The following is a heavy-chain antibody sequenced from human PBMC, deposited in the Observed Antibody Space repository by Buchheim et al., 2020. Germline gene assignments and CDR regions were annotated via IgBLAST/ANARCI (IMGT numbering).Heavy chain of an antibody. CDR2: MSHRGSP. CDR3: ARGGPLVRYHDYMDV. V-gene: IGHV4-34*01. CDR1: GRSFSGHY. Sequence: QQQLQESGPGLVKPSETLSLTCGVSGRSFSGHYSTWIRQSPGKGLEWIGDMSHRGSPNYNPSLKSRVTISLDTSKNPFSLELRSVTAADTAVYYCARGGPLVRYHDYMDVWGKGTT. J-gene: IGHJ6*03. D-gene: IGHD2-8*01.